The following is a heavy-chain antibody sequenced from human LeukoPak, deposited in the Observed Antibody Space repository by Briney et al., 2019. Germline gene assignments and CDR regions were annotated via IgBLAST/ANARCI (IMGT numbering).Heavy chain of an antibody. V-gene: IGHV3-23*01. D-gene: IGHD3-3*01. CDR3: AKDRGSFGVGYNWFDP. CDR1: GFTFGSYA. CDR2: ISGSGGST. Sequence: GGSLRLSCAASGFTFGSYAMSWVRQAPGKGLEWVSAISGSGGSTYYADSVKGRFTISRDNSKNTLYLQMNSLRAEDTAVYYCAKDRGSFGVGYNWFDPWGQGTLVTVSS. J-gene: IGHJ5*02.